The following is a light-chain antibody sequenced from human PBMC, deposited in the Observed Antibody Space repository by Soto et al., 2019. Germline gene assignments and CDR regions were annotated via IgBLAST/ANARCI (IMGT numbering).Light chain of an antibody. CDR2: GAS. CDR1: QSVSSK. CDR3: QQYNNWPPIT. J-gene: IGKJ5*01. Sequence: TVMTQSPAALSVSPGERATLSCRXSQSVSSKLAWYQQKPGQAPRLLIYGASTRATGIPARFSGSGSGTEFTLTISSLQSEDFAVYYCQQYNNWPPITFGQGTRLEI. V-gene: IGKV3D-15*01.